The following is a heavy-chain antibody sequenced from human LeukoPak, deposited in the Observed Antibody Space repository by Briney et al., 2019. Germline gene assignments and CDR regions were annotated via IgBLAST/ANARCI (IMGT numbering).Heavy chain of an antibody. CDR1: GFTFTKYW. D-gene: IGHD6-13*01. Sequence: PGGSLRLSCAASGFTFTKYWMTWVRQAPGKGLEWVAFIRYDGSNKYYADSVKGRFTISRDNSKNTLYLQMNSLRAEDTAVYYCARPPSTDIAAATAWYFDYWGQGTLVTVSS. CDR3: ARPPSTDIAAATAWYFDY. CDR2: IRYDGSNK. J-gene: IGHJ4*02. V-gene: IGHV3-30*02.